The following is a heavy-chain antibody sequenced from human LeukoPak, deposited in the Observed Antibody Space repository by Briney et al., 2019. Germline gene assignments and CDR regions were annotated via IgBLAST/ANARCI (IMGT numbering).Heavy chain of an antibody. J-gene: IGHJ3*02. CDR2: IIPIFGTA. CDR1: GGTFSSYA. D-gene: IGHD3-16*01. Sequence: ASVKVSCKASGGTFSSYAISWVRQAPGQGLEWMGGIIPIFGTANYAQKFQGRVTITADESTSTAYMELSSLRSEDTAVYYCARDPEDPTMGPMLRAFDIWGQGTMVTVSS. V-gene: IGHV1-69*13. CDR3: ARDPEDPTMGPMLRAFDI.